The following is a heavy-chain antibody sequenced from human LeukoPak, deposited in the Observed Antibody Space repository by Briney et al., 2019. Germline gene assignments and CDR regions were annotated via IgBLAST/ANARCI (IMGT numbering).Heavy chain of an antibody. Sequence: PGGSLRLSCAASGFAFSSYWMSWVRQAPGKGLEWVANIKQDGSEKYYVDSVKGRFTISRDNAKNSLYLQMNSLRAEDTAVYYCAREGDSYYFDYWGQGTLVTVSS. V-gene: IGHV3-7*01. J-gene: IGHJ4*02. CDR1: GFAFSSYW. D-gene: IGHD5-24*01. CDR3: AREGDSYYFDY. CDR2: IKQDGSEK.